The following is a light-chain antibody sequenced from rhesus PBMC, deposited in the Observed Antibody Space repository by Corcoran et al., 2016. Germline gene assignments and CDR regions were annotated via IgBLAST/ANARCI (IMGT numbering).Light chain of an antibody. Sequence: DIQMTQSPSSLSASVGDRVTIPCRASQNVNNLLNWYQQKPGKAPMLLFYKASTLQSGVPSRFSGSGSRTDYTCAIGCLQPEEVTTYYYQHTYSTPCSFGQGTKVEI. J-gene: IGKJ2*01. CDR3: QHTYSTPCS. CDR2: KAS. CDR1: QNVNNL. V-gene: IGKV1-74*01.